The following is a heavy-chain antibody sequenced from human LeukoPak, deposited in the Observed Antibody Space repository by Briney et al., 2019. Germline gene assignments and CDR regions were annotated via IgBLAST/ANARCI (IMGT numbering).Heavy chain of an antibody. J-gene: IGHJ4*02. D-gene: IGHD5-24*01. CDR3: ARVPVATIISG. V-gene: IGHV3-74*01. CDR2: INSDGSST. Sequence: PGGSLRLSCAASGFTFSSYCRHWVRQAPGKGLVWVSRINSDGSSTSYADSVKGRFTISRDNAKNTLYLQMNSLRAEDTAVYYCARVPVATIISGWGQGTLVTVSS. CDR1: GFTFSSYC.